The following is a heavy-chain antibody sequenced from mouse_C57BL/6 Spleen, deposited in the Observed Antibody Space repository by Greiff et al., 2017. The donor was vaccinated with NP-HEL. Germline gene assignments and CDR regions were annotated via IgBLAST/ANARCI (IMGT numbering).Heavy chain of an antibody. CDR2: IYPRSGNT. V-gene: IGHV1-81*01. Sequence: QVQLQQSGAELARPGASVKLSCKASGYTFTSYGISWVKQRTGQGLEWIGEIYPRSGNTYYNEKFKGKATLTADKSSSTAYMELRSLTSEDSAVYFWASDSNYEGAYWGQGTTLTVSS. D-gene: IGHD2-5*01. J-gene: IGHJ2*01. CDR1: GYTFTSYG. CDR3: ASDSNYEGAY.